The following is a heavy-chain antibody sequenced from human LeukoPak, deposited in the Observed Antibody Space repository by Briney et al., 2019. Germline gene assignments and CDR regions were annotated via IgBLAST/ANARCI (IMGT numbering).Heavy chain of an antibody. V-gene: IGHV3-11*04. CDR1: GGSFSDYY. J-gene: IGHJ4*02. CDR2: ISSSGSTI. D-gene: IGHD6-19*01. Sequence: PSETLSLTCAVYGGSFSDYYMSWIRQAPGKGLEWVSYISSSGSTIYYADSVKGRFTISRDNAKNSLYLQMNSLRAEDTAVYYCAREPCSSSGWYCPVASWGQGTLVTVSS. CDR3: AREPCSSSGWYCPVAS.